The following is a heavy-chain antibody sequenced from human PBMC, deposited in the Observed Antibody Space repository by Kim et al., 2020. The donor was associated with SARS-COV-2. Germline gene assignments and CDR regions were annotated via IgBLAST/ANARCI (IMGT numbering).Heavy chain of an antibody. CDR2: INGGGSTT. CDR3: ARAHGMDV. CDR1: GFTFNTYL. V-gene: IGHV3-74*01. Sequence: GGSLRLSCAASGFTFNTYLMHWVRQAPGKGLVWVSHINGGGSTTNYADSVKGRFTISRDNAKNTLYLEMNSLRAEETAVYYCARAHGMDVWGQGTTVTVSS. J-gene: IGHJ6*02.